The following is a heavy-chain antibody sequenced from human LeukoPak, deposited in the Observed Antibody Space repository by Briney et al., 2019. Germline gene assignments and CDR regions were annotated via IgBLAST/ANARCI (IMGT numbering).Heavy chain of an antibody. CDR2: ISYDGSNK. J-gene: IGHJ4*02. D-gene: IGHD2/OR15-2a*01. CDR1: GFTFSSYG. Sequence: GSLRLSCAASGFTFSSYGMHWVRQAPGKGLEWVALISYDGSNKNYADSVKGRFTISRDNSKNTVNLQMNSLRAEDTAVYYCAFYRGAHSYFAYWGQGTLVTVSS. V-gene: IGHV3-30*03. CDR3: AFYRGAHSYFAY.